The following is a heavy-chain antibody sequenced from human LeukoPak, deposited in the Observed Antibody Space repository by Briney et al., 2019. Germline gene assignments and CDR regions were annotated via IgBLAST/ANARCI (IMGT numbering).Heavy chain of an antibody. V-gene: IGHV4-4*09. CDR2: IYTSGST. J-gene: IGHJ4*02. Sequence: SETLSLTCTVSGGSISSYYWSWIRQPPGKGLEWIGYIYTSGSTNYNPSLKSRVTISVDTSKNQFSLKLSSVTAADTAVYYCARCDSSGYSDFDYWGQGTLVTVSS. CDR1: GGSISSYY. D-gene: IGHD3-22*01. CDR3: ARCDSSGYSDFDY.